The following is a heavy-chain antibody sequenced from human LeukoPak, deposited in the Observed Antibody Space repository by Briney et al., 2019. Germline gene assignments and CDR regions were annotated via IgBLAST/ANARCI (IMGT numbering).Heavy chain of an antibody. CDR3: ATGLDGSHWSFAY. CDR1: GFTFSNYA. J-gene: IGHJ4*02. CDR2: IWDDGSNK. D-gene: IGHD1-26*01. Sequence: GGSLRLSCAASGFTFSNYAMHWVRQAPGKGLEWVALIWDDGSNKYYADSVKGRFTVSRDNSKNTLSLQMNSLRAEDTSVYYRATGLDGSHWSFAYCGQGTLVTVSS. V-gene: IGHV3-33*01.